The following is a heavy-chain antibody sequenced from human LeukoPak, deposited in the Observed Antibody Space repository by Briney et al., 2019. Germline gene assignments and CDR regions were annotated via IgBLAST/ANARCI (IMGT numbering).Heavy chain of an antibody. D-gene: IGHD2-8*01. J-gene: IGHJ3*02. V-gene: IGHV3-23*01. CDR3: AKVKLMVYARDAFDI. Sequence: GGSLRLSCAASGFSFSSHGMSWVRQAPWKGREWVSSISSGSDYTFYADSVKGRFTISRDNSKNTLYLQMNSLRAEDTAVYYCAKVKLMVYARDAFDIWGQGTMVTVSS. CDR1: GFSFSSHG. CDR2: ISSGSDYT.